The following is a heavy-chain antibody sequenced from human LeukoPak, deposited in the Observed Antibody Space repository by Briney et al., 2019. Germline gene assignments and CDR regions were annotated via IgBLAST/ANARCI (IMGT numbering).Heavy chain of an antibody. J-gene: IGHJ2*01. CDR1: GFSLSTSGVG. CDR2: IYWNDDK. Sequence: SGPTLVNPTQTLTLTCTFSGFSLSTSGVGVGWIRQPPGKALEWLALIYWNDDKRYIPSLKSRLTITKDTSKNQVVLTMTNMDPVDTATYYCAHSADDYSDYVSWYFALWGRGTLVTVSS. V-gene: IGHV2-5*01. CDR3: AHSADDYSDYVSWYFAL. D-gene: IGHD4-11*01.